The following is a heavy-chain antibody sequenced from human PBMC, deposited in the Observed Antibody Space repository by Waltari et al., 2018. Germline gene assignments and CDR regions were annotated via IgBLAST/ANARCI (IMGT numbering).Heavy chain of an antibody. CDR2: IYTRGSP. V-gene: IGHV4-4*07. J-gene: IGHJ5*02. Sequence: QVQLRESGPGLVKPSETLSLTCTVSRGSISSYYWSWIRQPAGKGLEWIGRIYTRGSPNYNPSLKSRLTMSVDTSKNQFSLKLSSVTAADTAVYYCARGGGYDFWSGMTSGFAPWGQGILVTVSS. CDR3: ARGGGYDFWSGMTSGFAP. CDR1: RGSISSYY. D-gene: IGHD3-3*01.